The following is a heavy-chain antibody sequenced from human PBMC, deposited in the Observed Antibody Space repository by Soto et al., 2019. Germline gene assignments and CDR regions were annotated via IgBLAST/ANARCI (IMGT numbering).Heavy chain of an antibody. CDR3: ARQEAAAGAYYYYGMDV. CDR2: ISAYNGNT. J-gene: IGHJ6*02. CDR1: GYTFTSYG. D-gene: IGHD6-13*01. Sequence: ASVKVSCKASGYTFTSYGISWVRQAPGQGLEWMGWISAYNGNTNYAQKLQGRVTMTTDTSTSTAYMELRSLRSDDTAVYYCARQEAAAGAYYYYGMDVWGQGXTVTVSS. V-gene: IGHV1-18*01.